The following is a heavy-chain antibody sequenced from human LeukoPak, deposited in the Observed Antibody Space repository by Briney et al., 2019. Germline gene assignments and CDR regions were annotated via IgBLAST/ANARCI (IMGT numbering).Heavy chain of an antibody. CDR2: MNPNSANT. V-gene: IGHV1-8*01. CDR3: ARVNCSSTSCRSKFLDY. CDR1: GYTFTNYD. D-gene: IGHD2-2*01. J-gene: IGHJ4*02. Sequence: GASVKVSCKASGYTFTNYDIHWVRQATGKGLEWMGCMNPNSANTGYAQKFQGRVTMTRNTSISTAYMELSSLRSEDTAVYYCARVNCSSTSCRSKFLDYWGQGTLVTVSS.